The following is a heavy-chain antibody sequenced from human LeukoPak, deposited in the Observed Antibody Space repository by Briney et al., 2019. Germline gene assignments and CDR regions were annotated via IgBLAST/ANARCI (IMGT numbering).Heavy chain of an antibody. CDR3: ARTSVGVPAYYFDY. CDR1: GGSISSYY. D-gene: IGHD2-2*01. CDR2: IYYSGST. Sequence: PSETLSLTCTVSGGSISSYYWSWIRQPPGKGLEWIGYIYYSGSTNYNPSLKSRVTISVDTSKNQFSLKLSSVTAADTAVYYCARTSVGVPAYYFDYWGQGTLVTVSS. V-gene: IGHV4-59*01. J-gene: IGHJ4*02.